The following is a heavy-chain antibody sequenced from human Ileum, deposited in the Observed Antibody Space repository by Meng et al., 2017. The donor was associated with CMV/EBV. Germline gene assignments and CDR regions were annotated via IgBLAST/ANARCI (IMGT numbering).Heavy chain of an antibody. Sequence: ETLSLTCAASGFTFSGYWISWVRQAPGKGLDWVANIKQDGSDKYYVDSVKGRFTISRDNAKNSLYLQMNSLRAEDTAVYYCGRDTRGSGIEYWGQGTLVTVSS. J-gene: IGHJ4*02. D-gene: IGHD3-10*01. V-gene: IGHV3-7*01. CDR1: GFTFSGYW. CDR2: IKQDGSDK. CDR3: GRDTRGSGIEY.